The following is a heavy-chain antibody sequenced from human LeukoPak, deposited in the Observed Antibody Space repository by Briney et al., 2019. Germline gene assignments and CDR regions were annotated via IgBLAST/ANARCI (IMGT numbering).Heavy chain of an antibody. CDR1: GYSFTSYW. Sequence: GESLKISCKGSGYSFTSYWIGWVRQMPGKGLEWMGIIYPGDSDTRYSPSFQGQVTISADKSISTAYLQWSSLKASDTAMYYCARIMVRGVIIERGWFDPWGQGTLVTVSS. CDR3: ARIMVRGVIIERGWFDP. V-gene: IGHV5-51*01. CDR2: IYPGDSDT. D-gene: IGHD3-10*01. J-gene: IGHJ5*02.